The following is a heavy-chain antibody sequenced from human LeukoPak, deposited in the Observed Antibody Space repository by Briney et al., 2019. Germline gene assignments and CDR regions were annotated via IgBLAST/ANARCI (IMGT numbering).Heavy chain of an antibody. CDR1: GFSVSTDH. Sequence: GGSLRLSCAASGFSVSTDHMSWVRQAPGKGLEWVSVIYNDGSTYYADTVKGRFTISRDNSKNTVDLLVNSLRAEDTAVYYCAKVPNYYDSSGYRNYYFDYWGQGTLVTVSS. J-gene: IGHJ4*02. CDR3: AKVPNYYDSSGYRNYYFDY. D-gene: IGHD3-22*01. V-gene: IGHV3-53*01. CDR2: IYNDGST.